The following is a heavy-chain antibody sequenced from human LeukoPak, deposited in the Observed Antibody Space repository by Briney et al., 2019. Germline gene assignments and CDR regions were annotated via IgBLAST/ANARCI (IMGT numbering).Heavy chain of an antibody. CDR1: RFTFSNDW. D-gene: IGHD2-15*01. CDR2: ISSGGRTI. V-gene: IGHV3-48*04. Sequence: GGSLRLSCAASRFTFSNDWMTWVRQAPGKGLEWVSYISSGGRTIYYADSVKGRFTMSRDNAKNSLYLQMNSLRAEDTAVYYCARPVVAATTPDTFDIWGQGTMVTVSS. J-gene: IGHJ3*02. CDR3: ARPVVAATTPDTFDI.